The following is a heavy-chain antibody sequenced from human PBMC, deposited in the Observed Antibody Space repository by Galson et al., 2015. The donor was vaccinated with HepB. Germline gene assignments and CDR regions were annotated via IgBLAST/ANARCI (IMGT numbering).Heavy chain of an antibody. J-gene: IGHJ4*02. V-gene: IGHV5-10-1*01. D-gene: IGHD5-12*01. Sequence: GHVTISADKSISTAYLQWSSLKASDTAMYYCARYHPIVATFFDYWGQGTLVTVSS. CDR3: ARYHPIVATFFDY.